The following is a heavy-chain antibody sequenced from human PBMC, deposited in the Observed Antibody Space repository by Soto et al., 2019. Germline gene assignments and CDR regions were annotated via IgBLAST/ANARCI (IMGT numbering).Heavy chain of an antibody. CDR3: AKGGGEWLRSYYGMDA. CDR2: ISSSSSTI. CDR1: GFTFSSYS. J-gene: IGHJ6*02. Sequence: GGSLRLSCAASGFTFSSYSMNWVRQAPGKGLEWVSDISSSSSTIYYADSVKGRFTISRDNAKNSLYLQMNSLRAEDTAVYYCAKGGGEWLRSYYGMDAWGQGTKVTVSS. V-gene: IGHV3-48*04. D-gene: IGHD5-12*01.